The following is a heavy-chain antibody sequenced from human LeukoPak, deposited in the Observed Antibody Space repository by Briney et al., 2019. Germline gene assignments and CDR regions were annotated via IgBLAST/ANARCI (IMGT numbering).Heavy chain of an antibody. D-gene: IGHD3-22*01. V-gene: IGHV3-11*01. J-gene: IGHJ4*02. CDR2: ISSSGSNI. Sequence: GGSLRLSCAASGFTFSDYYMSWIRQAPGKGLEWVSYISSSGSNIYYADSVKGRFTISRDNAKNSLYLQMNSLRAEDTAVYYCATQYYYDLAFDYWGQGTLVTVSS. CDR3: ATQYYYDLAFDY. CDR1: GFTFSDYY.